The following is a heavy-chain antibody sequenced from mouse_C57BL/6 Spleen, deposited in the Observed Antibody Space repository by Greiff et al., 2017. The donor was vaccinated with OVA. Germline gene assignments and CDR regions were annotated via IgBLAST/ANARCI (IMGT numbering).Heavy chain of an antibody. D-gene: IGHD3-2*02. CDR2: IDPSDSYT. CDR1: GYTFTSYW. V-gene: IGHV1-50*01. CDR3: ARGSGYIFAY. Sequence: QVQLKQPGAELVKPGASVKLSCKASGYTFTSYWMQWVKQRPGQGLEWIGEIDPSDSYTNYNQKFKGKATLTVDTSSSTAYMQLSSLTSEDSAVYYCARGSGYIFAYWGQGTLVTVSA. J-gene: IGHJ3*01.